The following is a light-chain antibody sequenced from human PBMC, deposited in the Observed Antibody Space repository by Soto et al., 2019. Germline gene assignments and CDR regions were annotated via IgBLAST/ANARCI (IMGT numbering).Light chain of an antibody. Sequence: EIVLTQSPGSLSLSPGERATISCRASQSVGSTYLAWYQQKPGQAPRRLLYGASSRATGIPDRFSGSGSGTHFTLTISRLEPEDDAVYYCQQSWAFGQGTKVEIK. CDR3: QQSWA. CDR1: QSVGSTY. CDR2: GAS. V-gene: IGKV3-20*01. J-gene: IGKJ1*01.